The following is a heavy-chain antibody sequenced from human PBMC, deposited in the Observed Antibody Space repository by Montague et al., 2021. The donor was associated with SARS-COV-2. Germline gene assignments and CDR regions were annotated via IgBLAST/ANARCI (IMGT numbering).Heavy chain of an antibody. D-gene: IGHD5-18*01. Sequence: SLRLSCAASGFNFTSSEINLVRQAPGKGLEWVSYISTSGTLPSYMDSVKGRFTISRDNAKKSLYLQMDSLRAEDTAVYFCAREAVGYSHGYPYWYFDLWGRGTLVTVSS. CDR2: ISTSGTLP. J-gene: IGHJ2*01. CDR1: GFNFTSSE. V-gene: IGHV3-48*03. CDR3: AREAVGYSHGYPYWYFDL.